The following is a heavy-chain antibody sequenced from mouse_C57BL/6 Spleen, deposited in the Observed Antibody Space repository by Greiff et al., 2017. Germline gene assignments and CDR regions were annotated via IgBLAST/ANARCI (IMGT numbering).Heavy chain of an antibody. CDR1: GYTFTSYW. CDR2: IDPSDSYT. CDR3: GSNDFDY. J-gene: IGHJ2*01. V-gene: IGHV1-69*01. Sequence: QVQLQQPGAELVMPGASVKLSCKASGYTFTSYWMHWVKQRPGQGLEWIGEIDPSDSYTNYNQKFKGKSTLTVDKSSSTAYMQLSSLTSEDSADYYWGSNDFDYWGQGTTLTVSS.